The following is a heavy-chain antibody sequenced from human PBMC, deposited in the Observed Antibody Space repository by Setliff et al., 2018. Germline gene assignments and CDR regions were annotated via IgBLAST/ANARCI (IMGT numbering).Heavy chain of an antibody. CDR1: GVSFSDYY. Sequence: SETLSLTCTVYGVSFSDYYWGWVRQSPGKGLDWIGEINHSGTTNYDPSLEGRISISVDTSKRQFSLKLTSVTAADMAVYYCARANKKLDYYYYYYMDVWGKGTTVTVSS. CDR3: ARANKKLDYYYYYYMDV. CDR2: INHSGTT. J-gene: IGHJ6*03. D-gene: IGHD1-1*01. V-gene: IGHV4-34*10.